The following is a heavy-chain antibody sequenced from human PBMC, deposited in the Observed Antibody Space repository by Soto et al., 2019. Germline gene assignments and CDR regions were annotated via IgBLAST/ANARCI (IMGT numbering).Heavy chain of an antibody. D-gene: IGHD3-10*01. CDR2: IYYSGST. Sequence: SETLSLTCTVSGGSISSYYWSWIRQPPGKGLEWIGYIYYSGSTNYNPSLKSRVTISVDTSKNQFSLKLSSVTAADTAVYYCASSGSGSYYSGGYYFDYWGQGTLVTVSS. CDR1: GGSISSYY. J-gene: IGHJ4*02. V-gene: IGHV4-59*01. CDR3: ASSGSGSYYSGGYYFDY.